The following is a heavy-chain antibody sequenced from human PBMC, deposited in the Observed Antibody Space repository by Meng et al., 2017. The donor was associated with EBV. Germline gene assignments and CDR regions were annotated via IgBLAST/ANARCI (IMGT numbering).Heavy chain of an antibody. CDR1: GYTFIGYY. V-gene: IGHV1-2*06. D-gene: IGHD6-19*01. CDR2: INPNSGGT. CDR3: ARVGIAVAGTGDY. J-gene: IGHJ4*02. Sequence: GQLVQSGAEVKKPGASVKVSCKASGYTFIGYYMHWVRQAPGQGLEWMGRINPNSGGTNYAQKFQGRVTMTRDTSISTAYMELSRLRSDDTAVYYCARVGIAVAGTGDYWGQGTLVTVSS.